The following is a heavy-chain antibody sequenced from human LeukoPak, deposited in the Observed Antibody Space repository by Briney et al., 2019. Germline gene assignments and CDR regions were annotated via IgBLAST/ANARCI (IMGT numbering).Heavy chain of an antibody. V-gene: IGHV4-4*07. J-gene: IGHJ4*02. D-gene: IGHD6-19*01. CDR1: GGSISSYY. Sequence: SGTLSLTCTVSGGSISSYYWSWIRQPAGKGLQWIGRIYTSGSTNYNPSLKSRVTLSVDTSKNQLSLKVSSVTAADTAVYYCARLSRGAVADYWGQGTLVTVSS. CDR3: ARLSRGAVADY. CDR2: IYTSGST.